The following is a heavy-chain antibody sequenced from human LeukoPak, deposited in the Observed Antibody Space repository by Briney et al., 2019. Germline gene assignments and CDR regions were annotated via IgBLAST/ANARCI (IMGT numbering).Heavy chain of an antibody. D-gene: IGHD3-16*02. J-gene: IGHJ4*02. CDR1: GFTFSSYW. CDR2: IKEDGSDK. V-gene: IGHV3-7*01. Sequence: GGSLRLSCAASGFTFSSYWMGWVRQAPGKGLEWVANIKEDGSDKYYVDSVKGRFTISRDSAKNSLYLQMNSLRAEDTAVYYCARDTYRFFDYWGQGTLVTVSS. CDR3: ARDTYRFFDY.